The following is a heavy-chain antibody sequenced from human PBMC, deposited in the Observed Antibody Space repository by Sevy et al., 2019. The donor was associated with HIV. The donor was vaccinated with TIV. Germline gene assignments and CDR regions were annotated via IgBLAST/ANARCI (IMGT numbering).Heavy chain of an antibody. CDR3: ARCLGGLRPWEYNWFDP. J-gene: IGHJ5*02. V-gene: IGHV1-18*01. D-gene: IGHD1-26*01. Sequence: ASVKVSCKASGYTFASYGISWVRQAPGQGLEWMGWVTPYNGHKKYAQKLQGRVTMTTDTSTSKAYMELRSLGADDTAVYYCARCLGGLRPWEYNWFDPWGQGTLVTVSS. CDR1: GYTFASYG. CDR2: VTPYNGHK.